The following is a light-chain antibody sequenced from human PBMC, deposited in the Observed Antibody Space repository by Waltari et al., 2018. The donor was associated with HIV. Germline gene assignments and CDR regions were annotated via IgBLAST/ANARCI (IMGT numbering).Light chain of an antibody. V-gene: IGKV4-1*01. CDR1: QSLLYSSNNKNY. J-gene: IGKJ2*01. CDR2: WAA. Sequence: DIVMTQSPESLAVSLDERATINCKSSQSLLYSSNNKNYLAWYQQKRGQSPQLLINWAATRESGVPDRFSGSGSGTNFTLTISSLQAEDLAGYYCLQFYSSLYTFGHGTKVEIK. CDR3: LQFYSSLYT.